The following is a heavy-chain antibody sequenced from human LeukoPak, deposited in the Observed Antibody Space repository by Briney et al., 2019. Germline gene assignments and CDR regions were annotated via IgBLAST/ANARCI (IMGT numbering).Heavy chain of an antibody. V-gene: IGHV1-69*04. J-gene: IGHJ6*02. CDR1: GGTFSSYA. CDR2: IIPIFGIA. CDR3: ARIPDTGYYYGMDV. Sequence: SVKVSCKASGGTFSSYAISWVRQAPGQGLEWMGRIIPIFGIANYAQKFQGRVTITADKSTSTAYMERSSLRSEDTAVYYCARIPDTGYYYGMDVWGQGTTVTVSS. D-gene: IGHD5-18*01.